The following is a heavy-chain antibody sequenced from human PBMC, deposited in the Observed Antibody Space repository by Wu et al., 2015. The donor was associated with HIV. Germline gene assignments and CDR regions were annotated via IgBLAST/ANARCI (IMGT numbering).Heavy chain of an antibody. CDR2: INPSGGST. D-gene: IGHD3-10*01. CDR1: GYTFTGYY. V-gene: IGHV1-46*01. Sequence: QVQLVQSGAEVKKPGASVKVSCKASGYTFTGYYMHWVRQAPGQGLEWMGIINPSGGSTSYAQKFQGRVTMTRDTSTSTVYMELSSLRSEDTAVYYCARDQLHYYGSGMGXFDPWGQGTLVTVSS. CDR3: ARDQLHYYGSGMGXFDP. J-gene: IGHJ5*02.